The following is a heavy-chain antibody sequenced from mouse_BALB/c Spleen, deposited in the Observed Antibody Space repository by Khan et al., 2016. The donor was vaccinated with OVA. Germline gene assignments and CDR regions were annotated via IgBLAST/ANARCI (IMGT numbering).Heavy chain of an antibody. CDR2: INTYTGEP. V-gene: IGHV9-3-1*01. Sequence: QIQLVQSGPELKKPGETVKISCKASGYTSTNYGMNWVKQAPGKGLKWMGWINTYTGEPTYADDFKGRFAFSLETSANTAYLQINNLKNEDTATYFCARSASYWFFDVWGAGTTVTVSS. J-gene: IGHJ1*01. D-gene: IGHD6-1*01. CDR3: ARSASYWFFDV. CDR1: GYTSTNYG.